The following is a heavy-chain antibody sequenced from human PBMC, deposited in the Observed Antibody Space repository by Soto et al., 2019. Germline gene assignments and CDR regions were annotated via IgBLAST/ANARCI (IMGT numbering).Heavy chain of an antibody. CDR2: IHARGST. J-gene: IGHJ5*01. D-gene: IGHD2-21*02. CDR3: ARGPYCGGDCFFAS. CDR1: GGSVSDNF. V-gene: IGHV4-4*07. Sequence: QVPLQESGPGLVKPSETLSLTCTVFGGSVSDNFWSWVRQPAGKGPEYIGRIHARGSTNYNPSLKSRVTMSVDTSHNHFSLRQSSVTAADTAVYYCARGPYCGGDCFFASWGQGALVTVSS.